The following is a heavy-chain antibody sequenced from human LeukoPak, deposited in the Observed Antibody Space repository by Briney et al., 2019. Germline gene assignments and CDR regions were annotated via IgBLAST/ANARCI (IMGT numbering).Heavy chain of an antibody. J-gene: IGHJ5*02. Sequence: GGSLRLSCAASGFTFSSYSMNWVRQAPGKGLEWVSYISSSSSTIYYADSVKGRFTISRDNAKNSLYLQMNSLRAEDTAVYYCARVGWGFGYSNEFWFDPWGQGTLVTVSS. D-gene: IGHD5-18*01. CDR1: GFTFSSYS. CDR3: ARVGWGFGYSNEFWFDP. CDR2: ISSSSSTI. V-gene: IGHV3-48*04.